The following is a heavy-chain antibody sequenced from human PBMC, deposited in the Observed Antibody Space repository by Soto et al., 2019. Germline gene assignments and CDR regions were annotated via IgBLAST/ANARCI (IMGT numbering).Heavy chain of an antibody. Sequence: GASVKVSCKPSGYTFTSYGISWVRQAPGQGLEWMGGIIPIFGTANYAQKFQGRVTITADESTSTAYMELSSLRSEDTAVYYCARLHYTPDYFDYWGQGTLVTVSS. CDR3: ARLHYTPDYFDY. D-gene: IGHD3-3*01. CDR2: IIPIFGTA. J-gene: IGHJ4*02. CDR1: GYTFTSYG. V-gene: IGHV1-69*13.